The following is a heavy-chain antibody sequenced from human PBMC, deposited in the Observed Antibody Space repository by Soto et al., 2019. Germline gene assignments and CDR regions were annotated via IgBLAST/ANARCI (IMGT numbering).Heavy chain of an antibody. D-gene: IGHD3-10*01. Sequence: EVRLLESGGGLVQPGGSLRLSCAASGFTFSVYAMSWVRQAPGKGLEWVSGISGSGDSTHYADSVKGRFTVSRDNSKSWLYLQTNGLRAADTAIYYCAKALYGGFTYWGQGTLVTVSS. V-gene: IGHV3-23*01. CDR1: GFTFSVYA. CDR2: ISGSGDST. CDR3: AKALYGGFTY. J-gene: IGHJ4*02.